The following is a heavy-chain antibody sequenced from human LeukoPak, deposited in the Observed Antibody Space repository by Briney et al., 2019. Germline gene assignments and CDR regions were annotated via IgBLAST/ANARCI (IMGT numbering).Heavy chain of an antibody. Sequence: SQTLLLTCAISGDSDSSNSAAWNWIRQSPSRGLEWLGRTYYESKWYNEYAVPVKSRITINPDTSKNQFSLQVNSVSPEDTAIYYCARGKWELLSHYWCFDLWGRGTLVTVSS. J-gene: IGHJ2*01. CDR2: TYYESKWYN. CDR1: GDSDSSNSAA. D-gene: IGHD1-26*01. CDR3: ARGKWELLSHYWCFDL. V-gene: IGHV6-1*01.